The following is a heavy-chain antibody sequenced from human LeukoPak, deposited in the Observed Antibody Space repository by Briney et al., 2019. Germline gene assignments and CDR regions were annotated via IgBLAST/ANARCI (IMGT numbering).Heavy chain of an antibody. D-gene: IGHD6-13*01. CDR3: ARVTSSSWYIGNYFDY. CDR1: GYTFTSYY. V-gene: IGHV1-46*01. CDR2: INPSGGST. Sequence: SVKVSYKASGYTFTSYYMHWVRQAPGQGLEWMGIINPSGGSTSYAQKFQGRVTMTRDTSTSTVYMELSSLRSEDTAVYYCARVTSSSWYIGNYFDYWGQGTLVTVSS. J-gene: IGHJ4*02.